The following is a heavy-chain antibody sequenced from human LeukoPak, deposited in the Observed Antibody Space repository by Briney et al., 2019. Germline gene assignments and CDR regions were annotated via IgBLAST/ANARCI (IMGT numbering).Heavy chain of an antibody. CDR1: GGSFSGYY. Sequence: KPSETLSLTCAVYGGSFSGYYYTWIRQFPGKALEWIGEINPTGSTNYNSSLKSRLTISADTSNNQFSLNLSSVTAADTAVYYCARPRYSSRSFDYWGQGTLVTVSS. CDR2: INPTGST. CDR3: ARPRYSSRSFDY. V-gene: IGHV4-34*01. D-gene: IGHD6-13*01. J-gene: IGHJ4*02.